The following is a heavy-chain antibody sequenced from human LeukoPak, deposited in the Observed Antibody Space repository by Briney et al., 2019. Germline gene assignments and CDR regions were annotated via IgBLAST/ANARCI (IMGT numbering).Heavy chain of an antibody. Sequence: PGGSLRLSCAASGFTFSSYWMSWVRQAPGKGLEWVANIKQDGSEKYYVDSVKGRFTISRDNAKNSLYLQMNSLRAEDTAVYYCARGYYYGSGSSPIDYWGQGTLVTVSS. CDR1: GFTFSSYW. D-gene: IGHD3-10*01. CDR2: IKQDGSEK. CDR3: ARGYYYGSGSSPIDY. V-gene: IGHV3-7*01. J-gene: IGHJ4*02.